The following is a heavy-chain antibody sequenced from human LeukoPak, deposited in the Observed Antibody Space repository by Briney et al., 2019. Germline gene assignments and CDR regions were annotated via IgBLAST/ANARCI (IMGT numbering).Heavy chain of an antibody. V-gene: IGHV4-4*07. CDR3: ARDRYYDILTGYHGKGYYYYMDV. Sequence: PSETLSLTCTVSGGSISSYYWRWIRQPAGKGLEWIGRIYTSGSTNYNPSLKIRVTMSVDTSKNQFSLKPSSVTAADTAVYYCARDRYYDILTGYHGKGYYYYMDVWGKGTTVTVSS. J-gene: IGHJ6*03. CDR2: IYTSGST. D-gene: IGHD3-9*01. CDR1: GGSISSYY.